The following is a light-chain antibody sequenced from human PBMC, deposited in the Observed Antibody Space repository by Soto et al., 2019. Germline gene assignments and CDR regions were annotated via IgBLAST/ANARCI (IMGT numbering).Light chain of an antibody. CDR3: QQYTNTNNPWM. Sequence: DIQMTHSPSTLSASVRYRVTITCRSSQTISTWMAWYQQKPGKAPKLLVYDASTLQSGVASRFSGSGSGTEFNLIISGLQPDDSATYYCQQYTNTNNPWMFGQGTKVDIK. CDR1: QTISTW. V-gene: IGKV1-5*01. CDR2: DAS. J-gene: IGKJ1*01.